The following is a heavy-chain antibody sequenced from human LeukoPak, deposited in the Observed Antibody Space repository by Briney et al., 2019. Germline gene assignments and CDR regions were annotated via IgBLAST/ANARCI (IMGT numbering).Heavy chain of an antibody. Sequence: GASVKVSCKASGGTFSSYTISWVRQAPGQGLEWMGRIIPILSKANYAKKFQGTVTITADNSTGNAYKELSSLRSEDTAVYYCARDDRDIVVVPAAIAFDYWGQGTLVTVSS. D-gene: IGHD2-2*02. CDR1: GGTFSSYT. CDR3: ARDDRDIVVVPAAIAFDY. CDR2: IIPILSKA. J-gene: IGHJ4*02. V-gene: IGHV1-69*08.